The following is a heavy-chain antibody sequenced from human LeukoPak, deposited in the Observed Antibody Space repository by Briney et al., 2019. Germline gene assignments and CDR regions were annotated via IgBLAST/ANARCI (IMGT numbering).Heavy chain of an antibody. D-gene: IGHD3-10*01. CDR1: GFTFSNAW. CDR3: TLPWGSGSYYDC. CDR2: IKSKTDGGTT. Sequence: KPGGSLRLSCAASGFTFSNAWLNWVRQAPGKGLEWVGHIKSKTDGGTTDYAAPVKGRFTISRDDSKNTLFLQMNSLKTEDTAVYYCTLPWGSGSYYDCWGQGTLVTVSS. V-gene: IGHV3-15*01. J-gene: IGHJ4*02.